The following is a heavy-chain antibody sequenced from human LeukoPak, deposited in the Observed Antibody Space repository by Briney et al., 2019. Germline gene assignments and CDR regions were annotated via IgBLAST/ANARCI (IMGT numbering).Heavy chain of an antibody. CDR1: GYTFTDYY. J-gene: IGHJ4*02. V-gene: IGHV1-2*02. CDR3: ARDGGHYYDASGYYSGFDY. D-gene: IGHD3-22*01. Sequence: GASVKVSCKASGYTFTDYYMHWVRQAPGQGLEWMGWINPNIDDPKYEQKFKGRVTMTRDTSISTAYMELSSLRSDDTAIYYCARDGGHYYDASGYYSGFDYWGQGTLVTVSS. CDR2: INPNIDDP.